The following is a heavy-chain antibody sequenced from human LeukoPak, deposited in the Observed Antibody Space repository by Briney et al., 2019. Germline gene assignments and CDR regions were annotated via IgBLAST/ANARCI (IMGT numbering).Heavy chain of an antibody. J-gene: IGHJ4*02. D-gene: IGHD3-3*01. Sequence: SETLSLTCTVSGGSISSSSYYWGWIRQPPGKGLEWIGSIYYSGSTYYNPSLKSRVTISVDTSKNQFSLKLSSVTAADTAVYYCARSRYDWSGDDPLSSLDYWGQGTLVTVSS. CDR3: ARSRYDWSGDDPLSSLDY. CDR2: IYYSGST. V-gene: IGHV4-39*01. CDR1: GGSISSSSYY.